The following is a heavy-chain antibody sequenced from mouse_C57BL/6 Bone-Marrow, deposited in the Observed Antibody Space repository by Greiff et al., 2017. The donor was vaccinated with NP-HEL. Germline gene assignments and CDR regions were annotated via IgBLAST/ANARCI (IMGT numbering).Heavy chain of an antibody. V-gene: IGHV1-69*01. Sequence: QVHVKQPGAELVMPGASVKLSCKASGYTFTSYWMHWVKQRPGQGLEWIGEIDPSDSYTNYNQKFKGKSTLTVDKSSSTAYMQLSSLTSEDSAVYYGAGISTVGLYAMDYWGQGTSVTVSS. D-gene: IGHD1-1*01. CDR3: AGISTVGLYAMDY. CDR2: IDPSDSYT. CDR1: GYTFTSYW. J-gene: IGHJ4*01.